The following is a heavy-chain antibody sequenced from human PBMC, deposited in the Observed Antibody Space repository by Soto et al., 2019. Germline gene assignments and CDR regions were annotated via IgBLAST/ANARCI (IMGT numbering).Heavy chain of an antibody. D-gene: IGHD2-2*01. CDR2: VSSTGST. J-gene: IGHJ5*02. CDR1: GASITQYY. CDR3: ARVPDR. V-gene: IGHV4-4*08. Sequence: PSETLSLTCTVSGASITQYYWNWIRQSPGKGLEWIVSVSSTGSTVYNPSLTSRVTVSLDTSKNQFSLTLNSVTAADTAVYYCARVPDRWGQGTLVTVS.